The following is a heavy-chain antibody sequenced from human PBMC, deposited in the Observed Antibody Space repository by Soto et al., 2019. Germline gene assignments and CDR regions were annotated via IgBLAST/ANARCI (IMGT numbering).Heavy chain of an antibody. CDR1: GFTFSSYA. V-gene: IGHV3-23*01. CDR3: AKGRRNYDFWSGYYTAWLDP. D-gene: IGHD3-3*01. CDR2: ISGSGGST. J-gene: IGHJ5*02. Sequence: GESLKISCAASGFTFSSYAMSWVRQAPGKGLEWVSAISGSGGSTYYADSVKGRFTISRDNSKNTLYLQMNSLRAEDTAVYYCAKGRRNYDFWSGYYTAWLDPWGQGTLVTVSS.